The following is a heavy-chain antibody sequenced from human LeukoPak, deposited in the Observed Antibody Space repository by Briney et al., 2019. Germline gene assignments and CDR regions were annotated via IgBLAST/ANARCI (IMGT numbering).Heavy chain of an antibody. CDR1: GGSISSSSYY. CDR2: IYYSGST. D-gene: IGHD3-16*01. V-gene: IGHV4-39*01. Sequence: SETLSLTCTVSGGSISSSSYYWGWIRQPPGKGLEWIGSIYYSGSTYYNPSLKSRVTISVDTSKNQFSLKLSSVTAADTAVYYCARREAFTSSFDYWGQGTLVTVSS. J-gene: IGHJ4*02. CDR3: ARREAFTSSFDY.